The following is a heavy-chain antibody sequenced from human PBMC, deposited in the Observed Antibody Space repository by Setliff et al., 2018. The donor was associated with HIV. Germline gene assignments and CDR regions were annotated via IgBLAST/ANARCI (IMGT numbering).Heavy chain of an antibody. Sequence: PGPQVKVSCKASGGTFSSYAISWVRQAPGQGLEWMGGIIPIFGTANYAQKFQGRVTITTDESTSTAYMELSSLRSEDTAVYYCASSGYFYAEYFQHWGQGTLVTVSS. CDR3: ASSGYFYAEYFQH. J-gene: IGHJ1*01. CDR1: GGTFSSYA. V-gene: IGHV1-69*05. D-gene: IGHD3-22*01. CDR2: IIPIFGTA.